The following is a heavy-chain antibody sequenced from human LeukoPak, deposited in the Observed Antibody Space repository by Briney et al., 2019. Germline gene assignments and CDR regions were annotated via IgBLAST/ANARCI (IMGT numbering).Heavy chain of an antibody. J-gene: IGHJ4*02. D-gene: IGHD1-1*01. CDR1: GFTFDEHD. Sequence: PGGSLRLSCAASGFTFDEHDMYWVRQVPGKGLEWVCLISKDGGNKHYADSVKGWFSISRDNNRNSLSLQMNSLRSEDTALYFCAKRSGAPNNFDYWGQGALVTVSS. CDR3: AKRSGAPNNFDY. V-gene: IGHV3-43*02. CDR2: ISKDGGNK.